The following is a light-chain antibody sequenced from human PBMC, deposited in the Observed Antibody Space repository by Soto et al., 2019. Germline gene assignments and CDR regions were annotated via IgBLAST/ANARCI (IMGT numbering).Light chain of an antibody. CDR2: DVS. J-gene: IGLJ1*01. CDR3: SSYTSSSTLYD. CDR1: SREVGGYNY. Sequence: QSVLTQPASVSGSPGQSITISCTGTSREVGGYNYVSWYQQHPGKAPKLMIYDVSNRPSGVSNRFSGSKSGNTASLTISRLQAEDEADYYCSSYTSSSTLYDFGTGTKVTVL. V-gene: IGLV2-14*01.